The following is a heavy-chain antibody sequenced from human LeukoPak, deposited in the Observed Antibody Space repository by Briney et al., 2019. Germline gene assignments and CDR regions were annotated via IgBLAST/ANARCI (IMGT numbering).Heavy chain of an antibody. CDR3: AREEIAVVYYFDY. CDR2: INIGNGDT. D-gene: IGHD2-15*01. CDR1: GYTFTSYA. Sequence: GASVKVSCKASGYTFTSYAMHWVRQASGQSLEWMGWINIGNGDTKYSQKFQGRVTITRDTSASTAYMELSSLRSEDTAVYYCAREEIAVVYYFDYWGQGTLVTVSS. V-gene: IGHV1-3*04. J-gene: IGHJ4*02.